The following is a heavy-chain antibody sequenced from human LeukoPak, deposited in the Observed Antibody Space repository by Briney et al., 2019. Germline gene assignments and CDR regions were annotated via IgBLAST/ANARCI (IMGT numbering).Heavy chain of an antibody. CDR3: ARGGRYSYGNFDY. V-gene: IGHV4-59*11. J-gene: IGHJ4*02. Sequence: SETLSLTCTVSGGSISSHYWSWIRQPPGKGLEWIGYIYYSGSANCNPSLKSRVTISVDTSKNQFSLKLSSVTAADTAVYYCARGGRYSYGNFDYWGQGTLVTVSS. CDR1: GGSISSHY. CDR2: IYYSGSA. D-gene: IGHD5-18*01.